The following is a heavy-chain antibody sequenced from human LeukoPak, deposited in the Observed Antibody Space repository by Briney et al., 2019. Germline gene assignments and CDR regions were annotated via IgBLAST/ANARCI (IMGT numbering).Heavy chain of an antibody. Sequence: KSGGSLRLSCAASGFTFSSYSMNWVRQAPGKGLEWVSSISSSSSYIYYADSVKGRFTISRDNAKNSLYLQMNSLRAEDTAVYYCAKDYWWNFDFLLTGTTKPPVYFDYWGQGTLVTVSS. CDR2: ISSSSSYI. D-gene: IGHD1-7*01. CDR3: AKDYWWNFDFLLTGTTKPPVYFDY. V-gene: IGHV3-21*01. CDR1: GFTFSSYS. J-gene: IGHJ4*02.